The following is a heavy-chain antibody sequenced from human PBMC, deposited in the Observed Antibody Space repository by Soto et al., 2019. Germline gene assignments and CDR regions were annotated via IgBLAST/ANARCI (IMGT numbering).Heavy chain of an antibody. J-gene: IGHJ4*02. D-gene: IGHD3-10*01. CDR3: ARHQRFSYDSGIYYNTLFDH. CDR1: YVSFNDYT. Sequence: QVELQQWGAGLLKPSWTLSLTCEFYYVSFNDYTWSWIRQPPGKGLEWIGQINHSGSSNYNPSLKSRVTMSVDASKNQLSLTLTSVTAADTAVYYCARHQRFSYDSGIYYNTLFDHWGLGTLVSVSS. CDR2: INHSGSS. V-gene: IGHV4-34*01.